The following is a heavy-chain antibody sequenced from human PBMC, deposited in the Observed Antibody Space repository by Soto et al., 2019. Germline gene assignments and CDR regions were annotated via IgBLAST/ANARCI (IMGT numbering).Heavy chain of an antibody. V-gene: IGHV4-4*07. CDR2: IDTSGNT. CDR3: ARYSNNWFQTEGMDV. D-gene: IGHD6-13*01. Sequence: PSETLSLTCTVSVDSITTYYWSWIRQPAGKGLKWIGRIDTSGNTNYNPSLKSRVTMSVDTSKKQFSLKLTSVTAADTAVYYCARYSNNWFQTEGMDVWGQGTTVTVS. CDR1: VDSITTYY. J-gene: IGHJ6*02.